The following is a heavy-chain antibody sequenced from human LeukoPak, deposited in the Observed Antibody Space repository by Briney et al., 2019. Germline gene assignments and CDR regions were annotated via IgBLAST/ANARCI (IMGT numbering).Heavy chain of an antibody. V-gene: IGHV3-9*03. CDR2: ISWNSGSI. CDR1: GFTFDDYA. CDR3: AKDISAGDDAFDI. D-gene: IGHD2-15*01. J-gene: IGHJ3*02. Sequence: PGRSLRLSCAASGFTFDDYAMHWVRQAPGKGLEWVSGISWNSGSIGYADSVKGRFTISRDNAKNSLYLQMNSLRTEDIALYYCAKDISAGDDAFDIWGQGTMVTVSS.